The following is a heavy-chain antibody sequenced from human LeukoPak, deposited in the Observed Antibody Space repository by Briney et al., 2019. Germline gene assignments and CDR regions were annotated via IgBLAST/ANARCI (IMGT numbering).Heavy chain of an antibody. CDR2: MNPNSGNT. D-gene: IGHD1-26*01. Sequence: GASVKVSCKTSGYTFTSYDINWVRQATGQGLEWMGWMNPNSGNTGYAQKFQGRVTMTRNTSIGTAYMQLSSLRSDDTAVYYCARGYVGATEYCFDPWGQGTLVTVSS. V-gene: IGHV1-8*01. CDR1: GYTFTSYD. J-gene: IGHJ5*02. CDR3: ARGYVGATEYCFDP.